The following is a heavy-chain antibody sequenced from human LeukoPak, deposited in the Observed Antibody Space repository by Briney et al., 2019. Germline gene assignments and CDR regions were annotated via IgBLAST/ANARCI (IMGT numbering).Heavy chain of an antibody. CDR1: GFTFSSYS. CDR3: ARDLYDFWSGYYV. J-gene: IGHJ4*02. CDR2: ISSSSSTI. Sequence: GGSLRLSCAASGFTFSSYSMNWVRKAPGKGLEWVSYISSSSSTIYYADSVKGRFTISRDNAKNSLYLQMNSLRAEDTAVYYCARDLYDFWSGYYVWGQGTLVTVSS. V-gene: IGHV3-48*01. D-gene: IGHD3-3*01.